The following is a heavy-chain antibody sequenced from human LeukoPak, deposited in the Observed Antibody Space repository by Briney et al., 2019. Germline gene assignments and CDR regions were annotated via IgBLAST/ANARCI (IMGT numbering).Heavy chain of an antibody. D-gene: IGHD4-17*01. Sequence: SETLSLTCTVSGGSVSSGSYYWSWIRQPPGKGLEWIGYIYYGGSTNYNPSLKSRVTISVDTSKNQFSLKLSSVTAADTAVYYCAREGDGDYEIDYWGQGTLVTVSS. CDR2: IYYGGST. J-gene: IGHJ4*02. CDR3: AREGDGDYEIDY. CDR1: GGSVSSGSYY. V-gene: IGHV4-61*01.